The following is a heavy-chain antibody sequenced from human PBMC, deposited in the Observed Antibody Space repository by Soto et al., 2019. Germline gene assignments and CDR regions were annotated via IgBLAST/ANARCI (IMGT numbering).Heavy chain of an antibody. J-gene: IGHJ4*02. V-gene: IGHV3-30*03. CDR1: GFTFSNYV. CDR2: ISYDGNNK. D-gene: IGHD3-3*01. Sequence: GGSLRLPWAASGFTFSNYVMHWIRQAPGKGLEWVAHISYDGNNKYYADSVKGRFTISRDNFKNTLYLQMNSLRAEDTAVYYCARGVHVLSEWYYFDYWGQGTLVTVSS. CDR3: ARGVHVLSEWYYFDY.